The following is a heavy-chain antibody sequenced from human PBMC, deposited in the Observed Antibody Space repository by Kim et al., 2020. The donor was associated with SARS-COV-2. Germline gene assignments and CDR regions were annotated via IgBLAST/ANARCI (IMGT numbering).Heavy chain of an antibody. D-gene: IGHD6-13*01. CDR2: IIPIFGTA. V-gene: IGHV1-69*13. J-gene: IGHJ6*02. Sequence: SVKVSCKASGGTFSSYAISWVRQAPGQELEWMGGIIPIFGTANYAQKFQGRVTITADESTSTAYMELSSLRSEDTAVYYCARAPGIAAAEAVDYYYYGMDVWGQGTTVTVSS. CDR3: ARAPGIAAAEAVDYYYYGMDV. CDR1: GGTFSSYA.